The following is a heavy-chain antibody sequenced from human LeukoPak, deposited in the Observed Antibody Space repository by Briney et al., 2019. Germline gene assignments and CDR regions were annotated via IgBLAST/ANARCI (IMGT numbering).Heavy chain of an antibody. J-gene: IGHJ4*02. D-gene: IGHD6-19*01. CDR3: ARDEEWLVKGAFDY. CDR2: ISSSSSYI. CDR1: GGSISSSSYY. Sequence: PSETLSLTCTVSGGSISSSSYYWGWVRQAPGKGLEWVSSISSSSSYIYYADSVKGRFTISRDNAKNSLYLQMNSLRAEDTAVYYCARDEEWLVKGAFDYWGQGTLVTVSS. V-gene: IGHV3-21*01.